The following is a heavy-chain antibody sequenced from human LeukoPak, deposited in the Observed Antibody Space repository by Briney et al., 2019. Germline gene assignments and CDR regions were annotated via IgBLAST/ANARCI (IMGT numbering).Heavy chain of an antibody. D-gene: IGHD2/OR15-2a*01. Sequence: SETLSLTCTVSGGSISSYYWSWIRQPPGKGLEWIGYIYYSGSTNYNPSLKSRVTISVDTSKNQFSLKLSSVTAADTAVYYCASHRRRLGNSWFDPWGQGTLVTVSS. CDR3: ASHRRRLGNSWFDP. V-gene: IGHV4-59*01. CDR1: GGSISSYY. CDR2: IYYSGST. J-gene: IGHJ5*02.